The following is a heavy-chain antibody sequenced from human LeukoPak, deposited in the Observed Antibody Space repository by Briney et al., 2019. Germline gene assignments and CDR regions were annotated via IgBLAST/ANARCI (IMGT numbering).Heavy chain of an antibody. Sequence: ASVKVSCKASGYTFTSYGISWVRQAPGQGLEWMGWISAYNGNTNYAQKLQGRVTMTTDTSTSTACMELRSLRSDDTAVYYCARDPEDIVVVVAATPPLDYWGQGTLVTVSS. D-gene: IGHD2-15*01. CDR2: ISAYNGNT. V-gene: IGHV1-18*04. CDR3: ARDPEDIVVVVAATPPLDY. J-gene: IGHJ4*02. CDR1: GYTFTSYG.